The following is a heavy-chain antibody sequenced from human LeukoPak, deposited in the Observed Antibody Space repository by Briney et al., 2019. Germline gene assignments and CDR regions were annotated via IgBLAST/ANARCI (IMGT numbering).Heavy chain of an antibody. D-gene: IGHD5/OR15-5a*01. CDR3: ARETKDIYSPSWGLYDTYYYIDA. CDR2: ISNSGST. CDR1: SVSMNSGLYY. Sequence: SQTLSLTCTVSSVSMNSGLYYWTCIRQPAGQGLEWIGRISNSGSTTYNPSLMSRATITLDTSKNSFSLKVTSVTAADTAVYYCARETKDIYSPSWGLYDTYYYIDAWGSGTTVTVSS. J-gene: IGHJ6*03. V-gene: IGHV4-61*02.